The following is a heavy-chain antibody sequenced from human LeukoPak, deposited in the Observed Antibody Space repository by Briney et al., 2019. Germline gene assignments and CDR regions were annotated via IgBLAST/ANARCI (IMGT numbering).Heavy chain of an antibody. J-gene: IGHJ4*02. Sequence: ASVKVSCKASGDTFSSYAISWVRQAPGQGLEWMGGIIPNFGTTNYAQKFQGRVTITADESTSTAYMELSSLRSEDTAVYYCERDREYYYGSGSYNYFDYWGQGTLVTVSS. V-gene: IGHV1-69*13. D-gene: IGHD3-10*01. CDR1: GDTFSSYA. CDR2: IIPNFGTT. CDR3: ERDREYYYGSGSYNYFDY.